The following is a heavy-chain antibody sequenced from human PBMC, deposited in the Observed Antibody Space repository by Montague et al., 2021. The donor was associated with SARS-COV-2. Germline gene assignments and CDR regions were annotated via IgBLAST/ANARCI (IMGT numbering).Heavy chain of an antibody. CDR1: GFIFGNYW. CDR2: IKRDGGKE. Sequence: SLRLPCAASGFIFGNYWMSWVRQAPGKGLEWVANIKRDGGKEYYIDSVKGRFTVSRDNARNTLYLQMNSLRVEDTAVYYCVRATADMDGWGEGTTVAVSS. V-gene: IGHV3-7*03. CDR3: VRATADMDG. J-gene: IGHJ6*03.